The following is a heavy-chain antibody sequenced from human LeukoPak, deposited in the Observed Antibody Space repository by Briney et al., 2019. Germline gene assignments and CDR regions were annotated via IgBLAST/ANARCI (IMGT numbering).Heavy chain of an antibody. Sequence: GGSLRLSCAASGFTFSSYSMNWVRQAPGKGLEWVSSISSSSSYIYYADSVKGRFTISRDNAKNSLYLQMNSLRVEDTAVYYCARVKGYSYGLDYWGQGTLVTVSS. V-gene: IGHV3-21*01. D-gene: IGHD5-18*01. J-gene: IGHJ4*02. CDR1: GFTFSSYS. CDR2: ISSSSSYI. CDR3: ARVKGYSYGLDY.